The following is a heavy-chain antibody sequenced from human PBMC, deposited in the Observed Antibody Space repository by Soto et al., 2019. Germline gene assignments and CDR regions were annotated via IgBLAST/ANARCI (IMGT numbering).Heavy chain of an antibody. J-gene: IGHJ4*02. Sequence: SETLSLTCTVSNYSISSGYYWGWIRQSPGVGLEWIVSMYHSGTTYYNPSLKSRVTISIDTSKNQFSLKLTSVTSADTAVYFCARVAFGPIDYWGQGTLVTVSS. CDR3: ARVAFGPIDY. V-gene: IGHV4-38-2*02. CDR2: MYHSGTT. CDR1: NYSISSGYY. D-gene: IGHD3-16*01.